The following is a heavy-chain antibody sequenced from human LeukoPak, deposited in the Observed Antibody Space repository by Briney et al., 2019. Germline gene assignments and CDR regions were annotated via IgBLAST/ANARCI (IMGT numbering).Heavy chain of an antibody. CDR1: GYTFTSYA. CDR3: ARDWSYGSGTADAFDI. CDR2: INAGNGNT. D-gene: IGHD3-10*01. J-gene: IGHJ3*02. Sequence: ASVKVSCKASGYTFTSYAMHWVRQAPGQRLEWMGWINAGNGNTKYSQKFQGRVTITRDTSASTAYMELSSLRSEDTAVYYCARDWSYGSGTADAFDIWGQGTMVTVSS. V-gene: IGHV1-3*01.